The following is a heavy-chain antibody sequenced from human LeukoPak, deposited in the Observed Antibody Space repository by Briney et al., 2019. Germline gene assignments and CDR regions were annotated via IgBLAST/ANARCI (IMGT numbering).Heavy chain of an antibody. D-gene: IGHD3-9*01. CDR1: GYTFTSYD. CDR2: MNPNSGNT. J-gene: IGHJ4*02. V-gene: IGHV1-8*01. Sequence: ASVKVSCEASGYTFTSYDINWVRQATGQGLEWMGWMNPNSGNTGYAQKFQGRVTMTRNTSISTAYMELSSLGSEDTAVYYCARGRETYYDILTGYYDYWGQGTLVTVSS. CDR3: ARGRETYYDILTGYYDY.